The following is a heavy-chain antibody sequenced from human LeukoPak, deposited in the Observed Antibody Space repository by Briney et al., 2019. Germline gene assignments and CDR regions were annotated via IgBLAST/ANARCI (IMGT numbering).Heavy chain of an antibody. CDR3: SRESGAFCPFGY. J-gene: IGHJ4*02. Sequence: PSETLSLTCGVSGGSIRSTNWWSWVRQPPGQGLEWIGESSLSGQTNFNPSVNGRVTMSLDESRNQLSLKLTSVTAADTAIYYCSRESGAFCPFGYWGQGTLVIVPP. D-gene: IGHD1-26*01. CDR1: GGSIRSTNW. CDR2: SSLSGQT. V-gene: IGHV4/OR15-8*02.